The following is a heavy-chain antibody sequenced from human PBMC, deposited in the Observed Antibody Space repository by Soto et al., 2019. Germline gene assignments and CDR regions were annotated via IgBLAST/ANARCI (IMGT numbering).Heavy chain of an antibody. Sequence: QITLKESGPTLVKPTQTLTLTCTFSGFSLSTSGVGVGWIRQPPGKALEGLALIYWDDDKRYSPSLTSRLTITKDTSKNQVVLTMTNMDPVDTATYYCAHVLVVVATYGMDVWGQGTTVTVSS. CDR2: IYWDDDK. D-gene: IGHD2-15*01. CDR1: GFSLSTSGVG. V-gene: IGHV2-5*02. CDR3: AHVLVVVATYGMDV. J-gene: IGHJ6*02.